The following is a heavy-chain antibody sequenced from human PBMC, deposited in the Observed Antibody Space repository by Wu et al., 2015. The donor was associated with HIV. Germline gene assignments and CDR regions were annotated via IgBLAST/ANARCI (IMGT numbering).Heavy chain of an antibody. CDR2: INAYNSNT. J-gene: IGHJ5*02. Sequence: QVQLVQSGAEVKKPGSSVKVSCKASGGTFISYAISWVRQAPGQGLEWMGWINAYNSNTNYAQKFQDRVTLTTDTSTTTAYMDLRSLRSDDTAVYYCARAGRGSSWYSGWFDPWGQGTLVTVSS. V-gene: IGHV1-18*01. CDR3: ARAGRGSSWYSGWFDP. D-gene: IGHD6-13*01. CDR1: GGTFISYA.